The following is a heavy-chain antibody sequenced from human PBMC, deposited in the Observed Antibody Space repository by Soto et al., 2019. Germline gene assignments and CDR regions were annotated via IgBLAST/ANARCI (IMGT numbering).Heavy chain of an antibody. CDR2: AYYTGST. D-gene: IGHD3-3*01. J-gene: IGHJ5*02. V-gene: IGHV4-39*01. Sequence: QLQLQESGPGLVKPSEILSLTCTVSGGAIISGRYYWGWIRQPPGERLEWIASAYYTGSTYFNPSLRSRVSMTVDTAKNEFSLRLESVTTADTAVYYCARSEWVFGLIQHTLHRFDPRGQGTLVTVSS. CDR1: GGAIISGRYY. CDR3: ARSEWVFGLIQHTLHRFDP.